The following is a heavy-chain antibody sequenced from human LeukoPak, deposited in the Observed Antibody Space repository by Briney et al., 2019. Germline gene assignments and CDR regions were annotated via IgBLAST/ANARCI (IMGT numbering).Heavy chain of an antibody. CDR1: GFTFSSYA. D-gene: IGHD3-10*01. CDR2: ISGSGVST. CDR3: AKDLDHTMIWGGDLDY. V-gene: IGHV3-23*01. Sequence: GRSLRLSCAASGFTFSSYAMSWVRQAPGKGLEWVSGISGSGVSTYYADSVKGRFTISRDNSKNTLYLQMNSLRAEDTAVYYCAKDLDHTMIWGGDLDYWGQGTLVTVSS. J-gene: IGHJ4*02.